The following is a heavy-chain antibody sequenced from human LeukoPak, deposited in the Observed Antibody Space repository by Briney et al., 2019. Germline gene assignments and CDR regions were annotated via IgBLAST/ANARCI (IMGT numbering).Heavy chain of an antibody. V-gene: IGHV1-2*02. J-gene: IGHJ4*02. CDR3: ASDTNYYGSA. CDR1: GDTFTVYY. D-gene: IGHD3-10*01. Sequence: ASVKDSSKASGDTFTVYYMRWVPQAPGQGLEWMGCINPNSGGTNYTQKFQGRVTISRDTSISTAYMELSRLRSDDTAVYYCASDTNYYGSAWGQGSLVTDCS. CDR2: INPNSGGT.